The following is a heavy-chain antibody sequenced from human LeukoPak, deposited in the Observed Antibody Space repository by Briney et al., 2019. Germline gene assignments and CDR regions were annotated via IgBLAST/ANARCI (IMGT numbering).Heavy chain of an antibody. CDR3: ARSSYDFWSGYYYYGMDV. J-gene: IGHJ6*02. CDR2: MNPNSGNT. V-gene: IGHV1-8*01. Sequence: ASVKVSCKASGYTFTSYDINWVRQATGQGLEWMGWMNPNSGNTGYAQRFQGRVTMTRNTSISTAYMELSSLRSEDTAVYYCARSSYDFWSGYYYYGMDVWGQGTTVTVPS. D-gene: IGHD3-3*01. CDR1: GYTFTSYD.